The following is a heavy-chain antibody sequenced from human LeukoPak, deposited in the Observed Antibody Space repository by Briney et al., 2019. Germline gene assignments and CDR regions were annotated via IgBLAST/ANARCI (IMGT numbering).Heavy chain of an antibody. V-gene: IGHV3-7*01. J-gene: IGHJ6*01. Sequence: GGSLRLSCAASGFTFTSYWMSWVRHAPGKGLEWAANIKQDGSEKYYLDSVKGRFTISRDNDKNSLYLQMNRLRAEDTAGYYCARVVRVSSHYYYGMDVWGQGTTVTVSS. CDR2: IKQDGSEK. D-gene: IGHD4-23*01. CDR3: ARVVRVSSHYYYGMDV. CDR1: GFTFTSYW.